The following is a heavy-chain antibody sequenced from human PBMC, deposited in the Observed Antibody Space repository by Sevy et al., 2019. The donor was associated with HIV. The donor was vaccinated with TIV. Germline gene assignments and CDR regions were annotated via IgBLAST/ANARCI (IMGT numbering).Heavy chain of an antibody. CDR1: GFTVNDKY. D-gene: IGHD6-19*01. Sequence: EGSLRLSCAISGFTVNDKYIIWVRQAPGKGLEWVSVIFSSGSTYYADSAKGRFTISRDNSKNTVDLQMNSVRAEDTAVYYCVSLFLSYRSGWSYFDYWGQGTLVTVSS. CDR3: VSLFLSYRSGWSYFDY. J-gene: IGHJ4*02. V-gene: IGHV3-66*02. CDR2: IFSSGST.